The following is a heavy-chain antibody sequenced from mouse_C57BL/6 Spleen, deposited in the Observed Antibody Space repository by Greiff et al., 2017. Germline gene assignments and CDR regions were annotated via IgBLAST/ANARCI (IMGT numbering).Heavy chain of an antibody. CDR1: GYTFTSYW. J-gene: IGHJ1*03. CDR3: ARSFYYGSSPWFDV. D-gene: IGHD1-1*01. V-gene: IGHV1-64*01. Sequence: VQLQQPGAELVKPGASVKLSCKASGYTFTSYWMHWVKQRPGQGLEWIGMIHPTSGSTNYNEKFKSKATLTVDKSSSTAYMQLSSLTSEDSAVYYCARSFYYGSSPWFDVWGTGTTVTVSS. CDR2: IHPTSGST.